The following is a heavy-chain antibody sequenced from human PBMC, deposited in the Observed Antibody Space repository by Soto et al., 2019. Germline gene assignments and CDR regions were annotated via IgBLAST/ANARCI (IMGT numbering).Heavy chain of an antibody. CDR3: ARGHRYYYDSSGYYSGNWFDP. D-gene: IGHD3-22*01. CDR2: IYYSGST. J-gene: IGHJ5*02. Sequence: QVQLQESGPGLVKPSQTLSLTCTVSGGSISSGGYYWSWIRQHPGKGLEWIGYIYYSGSTYYNPSLKSRVTISVDTSKTQFSLKLSSVTAADTAVYYCARGHRYYYDSSGYYSGNWFDPWGQGTLVTVSS. V-gene: IGHV4-31*03. CDR1: GGSISSGGYY.